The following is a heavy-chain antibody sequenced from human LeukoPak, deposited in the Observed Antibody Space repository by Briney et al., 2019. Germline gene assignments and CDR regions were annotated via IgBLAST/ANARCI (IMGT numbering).Heavy chain of an antibody. CDR3: ARGNGGTPNFDP. CDR2: ISAYNGNT. D-gene: IGHD1-1*01. CDR1: GYTFTSYG. J-gene: IGHJ5*02. V-gene: IGHV1-18*01. Sequence: GASVKVSCKASGYTFTSYGISWVRQAPGQGLEWMGWISAYNGNTNYAQKLQGRVTMTRNTSISTAYMELSSLRSEDTAVYYCARGNGGTPNFDPWGQGTLVTVSS.